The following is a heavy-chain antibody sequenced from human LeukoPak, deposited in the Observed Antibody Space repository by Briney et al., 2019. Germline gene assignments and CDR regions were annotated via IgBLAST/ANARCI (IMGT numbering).Heavy chain of an antibody. CDR2: IHTSGGTT. D-gene: IGHD4-23*01. CDR1: GYTFTTYF. J-gene: IGHJ4*02. CDR3: AREGGDGGPFDN. Sequence: ASVKVSCKASGYTFTTYFMHWVRQAPGQGLEWMGIIHTSGGTTKYAQKFQDRVTMIRDTSTNTVYMELSSLKFDDTAVYYCAREGGDGGPFDNWGQGTLVTVSS. V-gene: IGHV1-46*01.